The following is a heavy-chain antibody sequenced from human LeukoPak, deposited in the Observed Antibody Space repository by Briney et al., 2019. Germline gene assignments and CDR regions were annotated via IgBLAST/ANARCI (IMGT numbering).Heavy chain of an antibody. CDR1: GFTFSSYG. D-gene: IGHD6-13*01. CDR3: AKLPWIAAGNLFDY. J-gene: IGHJ4*02. CDR2: IRYDGSNK. Sequence: GGSLRLSCAASGFTFSSYGMHWVRQAPGKGLEWVAFIRYDGSNKYYADSVKGRFTISRDNSKNTLYLQMNSLRAENTAVYYCAKLPWIAAGNLFDYWGQGTLVTVSS. V-gene: IGHV3-30*02.